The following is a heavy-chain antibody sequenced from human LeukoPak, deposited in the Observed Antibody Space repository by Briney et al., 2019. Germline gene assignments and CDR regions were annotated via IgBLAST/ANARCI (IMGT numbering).Heavy chain of an antibody. Sequence: GGSLRLSCVASGFSFSDYTMNWFRQAPGEGLEWLSSIESASNYIYYADSVKGRFTISRDNAKNSLFLQMDSLTAEDTAVYYCAREATSGWFYFDHWGQGTLVAV. CDR2: IESASNYI. V-gene: IGHV3-21*01. CDR1: GFSFSDYT. D-gene: IGHD6-19*01. J-gene: IGHJ4*02. CDR3: AREATSGWFYFDH.